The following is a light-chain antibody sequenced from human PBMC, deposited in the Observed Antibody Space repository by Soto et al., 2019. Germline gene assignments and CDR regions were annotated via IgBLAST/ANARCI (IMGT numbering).Light chain of an antibody. CDR2: EVS. CDR3: NSYTPTSSFWV. J-gene: IGLJ3*02. Sequence: QSALTQPASVSGSPGQSITISCTGTSSDVGSYNHVSWYQQYPGKVPKVIIYEVSHRPSGVSNRFSGSKSGNTAYLTISGLQAEDECDYYCNSYTPTSSFWVFGGGTKVTVL. CDR1: SSDVGSYNH. V-gene: IGLV2-14*01.